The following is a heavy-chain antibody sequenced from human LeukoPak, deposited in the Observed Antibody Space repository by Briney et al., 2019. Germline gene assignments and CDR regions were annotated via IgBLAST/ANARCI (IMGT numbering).Heavy chain of an antibody. CDR2: INPSGGST. D-gene: IGHD2-2*02. CDR1: GYTFTSYY. CDR3: ARESRYCSSTSCYTHGYFDY. J-gene: IGHJ4*02. V-gene: IGHV1-46*01. Sequence: GASVKVSCKASGYTFTSYYMHWVRQAPGQGLEWMGIINPSGGSTSCAQKFQGRVTMTRDMSTSTVYMELSSLGSEDTAVYYCARESRYCSSTSCYTHGYFDYWGQGTLVSVSS.